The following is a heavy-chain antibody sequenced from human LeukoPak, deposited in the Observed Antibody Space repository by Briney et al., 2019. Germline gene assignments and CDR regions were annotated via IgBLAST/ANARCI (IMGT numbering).Heavy chain of an antibody. J-gene: IGHJ6*04. Sequence: GGSLRLSCAASGFTFSSYAMSWVRQAPGKGLEWVSSISSSSSYIYYADSVKGRFTISRDNAKNSLYLQMNSLRAEDTAVYYCARSLLYDSPDVWGKGTTVTVSS. CDR2: ISSSSSYI. D-gene: IGHD3-3*01. CDR1: GFTFSSYA. V-gene: IGHV3-21*01. CDR3: ARSLLYDSPDV.